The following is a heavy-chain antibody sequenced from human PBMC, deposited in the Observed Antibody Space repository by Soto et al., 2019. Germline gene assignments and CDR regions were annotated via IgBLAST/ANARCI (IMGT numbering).Heavy chain of an antibody. Sequence: SETLSLTCTVSGGSISSYYWSWIRQPPGKGLEWIGYIYYSGSTNYNPSLKSRVTISVDTSKNQFSLKLSSVTAADTAVYYCARNARYYYDSSGYYPFDYWGQGTLVTVSS. V-gene: IGHV4-59*01. CDR2: IYYSGST. CDR3: ARNARYYYDSSGYYPFDY. D-gene: IGHD3-22*01. J-gene: IGHJ4*02. CDR1: GGSISSYY.